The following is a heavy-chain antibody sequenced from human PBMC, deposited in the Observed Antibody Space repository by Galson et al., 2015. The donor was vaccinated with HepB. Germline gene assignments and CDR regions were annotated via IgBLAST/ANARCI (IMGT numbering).Heavy chain of an antibody. J-gene: IGHJ3*02. Sequence: SVKVSCKASGGTFSGYAISWVRQAPGQGLEWMGGIIPTFGTANYAQKFQGRVTITADESTCTAYMELSSLRSEDTAVYYCARDPPFCSGLRCSDAFDIWGQGTMVIVSS. CDR3: ARDPPFCSGLRCSDAFDI. D-gene: IGHD2-15*01. CDR2: IIPTFGTA. CDR1: GGTFSGYA. V-gene: IGHV1-69*13.